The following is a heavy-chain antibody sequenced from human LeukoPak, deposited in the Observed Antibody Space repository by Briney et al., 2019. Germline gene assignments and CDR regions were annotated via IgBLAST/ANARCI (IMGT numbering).Heavy chain of an antibody. D-gene: IGHD6-13*01. CDR1: GGTFSSCA. J-gene: IGHJ4*02. CDR3: ARGHSPYSSSSGWDY. V-gene: IGHV1-69*13. CDR2: IIPIFGTA. Sequence: SVKVSCKASGGTFSSCAISWVRQAPGQGLEWMGGIIPIFGTANYAQKFQGRVTITADESTSTAYMELSSLRSEDTAVYYCARGHSPYSSSSGWDYWGQGTLVTVSS.